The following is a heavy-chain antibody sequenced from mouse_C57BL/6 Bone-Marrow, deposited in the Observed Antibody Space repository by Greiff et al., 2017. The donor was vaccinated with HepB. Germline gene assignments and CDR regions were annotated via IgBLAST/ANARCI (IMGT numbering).Heavy chain of an antibody. Sequence: QVQLQQSGAELAKPGASVKLSCKASGYTFTSYWMHWVKQRPGQGLEWIGYINPSSGYTKYNQKFKDKPTLTADKSSSTAYMQRSSRPYEDSAFYYCARGGDISLAYWSQRPPLPFPP. D-gene: IGHD3-3*01. CDR1: GYTFTSYW. CDR3: ARGGDISLAY. V-gene: IGHV1-7*01. CDR2: INPSSGYT. J-gene: IGHJ2*01.